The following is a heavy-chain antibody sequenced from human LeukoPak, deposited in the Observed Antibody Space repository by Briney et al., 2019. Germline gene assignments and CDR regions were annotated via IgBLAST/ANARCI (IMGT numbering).Heavy chain of an antibody. V-gene: IGHV4-59*01. CDR1: GGTISSYY. Sequence: SETLSLTCTVSGGTISSYYWSWIRQPPAKGLEWIGYIYYSGSTNYNPSTNYNPSLQSRVTISLDTSKNQFSLRLTSVTAADTAVYYCARFRRGTYGNWFDPWGQGTLVTVSS. CDR3: ARFRRGTYGNWFDP. J-gene: IGHJ5*02. CDR2: IYYSGST. D-gene: IGHD1-26*01.